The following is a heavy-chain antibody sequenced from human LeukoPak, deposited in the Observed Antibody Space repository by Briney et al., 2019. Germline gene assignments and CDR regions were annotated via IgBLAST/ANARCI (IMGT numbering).Heavy chain of an antibody. CDR1: GGSFSGYY. V-gene: IGHV4-34*01. Sequence: SETLSLTCAVYGGSFSGYYWSWIRQPPWKRLEWIGEINHSGSTNYNPSLKSRVTISVDTSKNQFSLKLSSVTAADTAVYYCATSLLYYYGSGSYSLEYFQHWGQGTLVTVSS. J-gene: IGHJ1*01. CDR3: ATSLLYYYGSGSYSLEYFQH. CDR2: INHSGST. D-gene: IGHD3-10*01.